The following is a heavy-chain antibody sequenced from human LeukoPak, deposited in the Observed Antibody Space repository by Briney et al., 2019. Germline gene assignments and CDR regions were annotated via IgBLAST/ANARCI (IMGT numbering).Heavy chain of an antibody. CDR2: IWYEGSNK. D-gene: IGHD3-22*01. CDR3: ARDRHDSSGYIDY. V-gene: IGHV3-33*01. CDR1: GFTFSSYG. Sequence: GGSLRLSCAASGFTFSSYGMHWVRQAPGKGLGWVAVIWYEGSNKFYADSVKGRFTISRDNSKNTLYLQMNSLRAEDTAVYYCARDRHDSSGYIDYWGQGTLVTVSS. J-gene: IGHJ4*02.